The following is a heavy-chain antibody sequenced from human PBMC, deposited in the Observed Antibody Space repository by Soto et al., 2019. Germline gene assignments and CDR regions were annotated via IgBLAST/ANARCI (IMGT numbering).Heavy chain of an antibody. D-gene: IGHD3-10*01. CDR1: GFTVSNYY. J-gene: IGHJ2*01. Sequence: EVQVVESGGGLVQPGGSLRLSCAASGFTVSNYYMSWVRQAPGKGLEWVSVIYRDDTTYYADSVKGRFTITRHNSKNMVYLQMNSLRAEDTAVYYCARDLRLVGFGEYDLWGRGTLVTVSS. V-gene: IGHV3-53*04. CDR2: IYRDDTT. CDR3: ARDLRLVGFGEYDL.